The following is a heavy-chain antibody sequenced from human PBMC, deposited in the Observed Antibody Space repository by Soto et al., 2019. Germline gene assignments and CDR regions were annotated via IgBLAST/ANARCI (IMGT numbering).Heavy chain of an antibody. V-gene: IGHV1-3*04. CDR3: ARDESGSYYGY. Sequence: GASVKVSCKASGYSFTTYAIHWVRQAPGQRLEWMGWINTGKGNTYYSRKFQGRVTLTRDTPATTAYMELSSLRSEDTAVYYCARDESGSYYGYWGQGTLVAVSS. J-gene: IGHJ4*02. D-gene: IGHD1-26*01. CDR1: GYSFTTYA. CDR2: INTGKGNT.